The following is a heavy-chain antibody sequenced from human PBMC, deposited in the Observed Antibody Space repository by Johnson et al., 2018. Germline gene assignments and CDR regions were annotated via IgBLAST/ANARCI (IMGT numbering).Heavy chain of an antibody. J-gene: IGHJ6*02. CDR3: AMIYSYDSSALSPYVTDV. CDR2: IYHSGST. CDR1: GGSISSSNW. D-gene: IGHD3-22*01. V-gene: IGHV4-4*02. Sequence: QVQLQESGPGLVKPSGTLSLTCAVSGGSISSSNWWSWVRQPPGKGLEWIGEIYHSGSTNYNPSLKSRVTISVDKSKNQFSLNLSSVTAADPAVYYCAMIYSYDSSALSPYVTDVWGQGTTVTVSS.